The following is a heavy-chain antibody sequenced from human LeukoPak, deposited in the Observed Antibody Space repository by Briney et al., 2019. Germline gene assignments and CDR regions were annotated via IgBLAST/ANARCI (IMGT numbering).Heavy chain of an antibody. V-gene: IGHV1-18*01. CDR2: ISAYNGNT. Sequence: ASVKVSCKASGYTFTSYGISWVRQAPGQGLEWMGWISAYNGNTNYAQKLQGRVTMTTDTSTSTAYMEVGSLRSDDTAVYYCARDGWPVGATGGGNYWGQGTLVTVSS. J-gene: IGHJ4*02. D-gene: IGHD1-26*01. CDR1: GYTFTSYG. CDR3: ARDGWPVGATGGGNY.